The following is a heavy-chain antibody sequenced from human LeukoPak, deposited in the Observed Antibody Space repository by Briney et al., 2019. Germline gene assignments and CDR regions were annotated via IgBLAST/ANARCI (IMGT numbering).Heavy chain of an antibody. J-gene: IGHJ1*01. Sequence: SQTLSLTCTVSGGSISSYYWSWIRQPPGKGLEWIGYVYNSGSTNYNPSLKSRVSISVDTSKNQFSLKLSSVTASDTAVHFCARGSGVPADYFQHWGQGTLVTVSS. CDR2: VYNSGST. CDR3: ARGSGVPADYFQH. CDR1: GGSISSYY. V-gene: IGHV4-59*01. D-gene: IGHD6-25*01.